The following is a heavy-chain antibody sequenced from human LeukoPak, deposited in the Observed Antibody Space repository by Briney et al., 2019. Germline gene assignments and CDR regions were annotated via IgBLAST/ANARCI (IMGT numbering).Heavy chain of an antibody. J-gene: IGHJ4*02. CDR2: IYYSGST. V-gene: IGHV4-59*01. Sequence: SETLSLTCTASGGSISSYYWSWIRQPPGKGLEWIGYIYYSGSTNYNPSLKSRVTISVDTSKNQFSLKLSSVTAADTAVYYCASTKEGGYYFDYWGQGTLVTVSS. CDR1: GGSISSYY. D-gene: IGHD1-26*01. CDR3: ASTKEGGYYFDY.